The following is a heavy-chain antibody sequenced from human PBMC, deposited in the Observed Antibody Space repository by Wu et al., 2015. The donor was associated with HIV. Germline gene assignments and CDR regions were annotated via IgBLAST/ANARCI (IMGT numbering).Heavy chain of an antibody. CDR2: INPSGGST. CDR1: GYTFTDYY. Sequence: QVQLVQSGAEVKKPGASVKLSCKASGYTFTDYYIHWMRQAPGQGLEWMGIINPSGGSTSHAQKFQGRVTMTRDTSTSTVYMELRSLRSEDTAVYYCARGRITFVRGVIPRGPYDNWGQGTLVTVSS. CDR3: ARGRITFVRGVIPRGPYDN. D-gene: IGHD3-10*01. V-gene: IGHV1-46*01. J-gene: IGHJ4*02.